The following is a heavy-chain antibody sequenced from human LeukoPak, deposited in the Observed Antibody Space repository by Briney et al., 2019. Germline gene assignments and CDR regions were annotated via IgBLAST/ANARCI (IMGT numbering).Heavy chain of an antibody. V-gene: IGHV1-46*01. CDR2: IDPTSGKT. J-gene: IGHJ3*02. Sequence: ASVKVSCKASGYTFTTYYIHWVRQAPGQGLEWMGVIDPTSGKTNYAQKFQGRVTMNRDMSTSTIYLELTSLRSDDTAFYYCARDFRTVTVAGLGVFDIWGQGTIVSVSS. CDR1: GYTFTTYY. D-gene: IGHD6-19*01. CDR3: ARDFRTVTVAGLGVFDI.